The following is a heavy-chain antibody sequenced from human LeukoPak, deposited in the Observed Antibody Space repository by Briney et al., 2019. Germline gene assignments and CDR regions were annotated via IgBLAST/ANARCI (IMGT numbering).Heavy chain of an antibody. D-gene: IGHD4-17*01. Sequence: GGSLRLSCAASGFTFSSCAMSWVRQAPGKGLEWVSAISGSGGSTYYADSVKGRFTISRDNSKNTLYLQMNSLRAEDTAVYYCATIKSYGGNFLYYFDYWGQGTLVTVSS. CDR3: ATIKSYGGNFLYYFDY. CDR2: ISGSGGST. V-gene: IGHV3-23*01. CDR1: GFTFSSCA. J-gene: IGHJ4*02.